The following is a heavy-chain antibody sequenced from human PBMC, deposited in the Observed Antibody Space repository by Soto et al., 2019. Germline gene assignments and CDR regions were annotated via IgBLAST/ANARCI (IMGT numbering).Heavy chain of an antibody. CDR1: GFTFADYT. J-gene: IGHJ3*01. CDR2: IRSKGYGGTA. CDR3: TRDQPITP. D-gene: IGHD3-10*01. V-gene: IGHV3-49*03. Sequence: GGSLRLSCTASGFTFADYTMTWLRQAPGKGLEWVGFIRSKGYGGTAEYAASVKGRFTISRDDSKSIAYLQMNSLKTEDTAVYFCTRDQPITPWGQGTMVTVSS.